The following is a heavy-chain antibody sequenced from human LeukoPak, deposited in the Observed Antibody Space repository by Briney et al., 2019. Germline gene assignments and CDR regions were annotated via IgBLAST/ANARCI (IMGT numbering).Heavy chain of an antibody. CDR1: GFTFSSYG. CDR2: IRYDGSNK. D-gene: IGHD3-22*01. Sequence: GGSLRLSCGASGFTFSSYGMHWVRQAPGKGLEWVAFIRYDGSNKYYADSVKGRFTISRDNSKNTLYLQMNSLRAEDTAVYYCARVSSRRLPPSYSYDRRNYFDYWGQGTLVTVSS. CDR3: ARVSSRRLPPSYSYDRRNYFDY. V-gene: IGHV3-30*02. J-gene: IGHJ4*02.